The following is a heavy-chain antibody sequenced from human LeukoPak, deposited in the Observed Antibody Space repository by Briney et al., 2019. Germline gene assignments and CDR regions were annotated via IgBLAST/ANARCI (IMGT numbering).Heavy chain of an antibody. CDR2: ISSSSSTI. CDR1: GSTFTSYS. V-gene: IGHV3-48*01. CDR3: ARDSRGSYAAFDI. Sequence: GGSLRLACAPSGSTFTSYSMKSVRQAPGKGLEWVSYISSSSSTIYYADSVKGRFTISRDNAKNSLYLQMNSLRAEDTAVYYCARDSRGSYAAFDIWGQGTMVTVSS. J-gene: IGHJ3*02. D-gene: IGHD1-26*01.